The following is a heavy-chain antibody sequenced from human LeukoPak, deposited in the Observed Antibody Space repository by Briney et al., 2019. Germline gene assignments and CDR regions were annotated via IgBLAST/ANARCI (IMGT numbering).Heavy chain of an antibody. CDR2: IYSGGST. CDR1: GFTVSSNY. CDR3: AKPTIYYDSSGYENY. V-gene: IGHV3-53*01. D-gene: IGHD3-22*01. Sequence: GGSLRLSCAASGFTVSSNYMSWVRQATGKGLEWVSVIYSGGSTYYADSVKGRFTISRDNSKNTLYLQMNSLRAEDTAVYYCAKPTIYYDSSGYENYWGQGTLVTVSS. J-gene: IGHJ4*02.